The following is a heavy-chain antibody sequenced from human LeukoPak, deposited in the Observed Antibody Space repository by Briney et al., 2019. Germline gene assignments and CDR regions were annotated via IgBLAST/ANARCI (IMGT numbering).Heavy chain of an antibody. CDR2: INPNSGGT. V-gene: IGHV1-2*02. CDR1: GYTFTGYY. Sequence: ASVKVSCKASGYTFTGYYMHWVRQAPGQGLEWMGWINPNSGGTNYAQKFQGRVTMTRDTSISTAYMELSRLRSDDTAVYYCARDANSYYYAFRGFDPWGQGTLVTVSS. CDR3: ARDANSYYYAFRGFDP. J-gene: IGHJ5*02. D-gene: IGHD3-10*01.